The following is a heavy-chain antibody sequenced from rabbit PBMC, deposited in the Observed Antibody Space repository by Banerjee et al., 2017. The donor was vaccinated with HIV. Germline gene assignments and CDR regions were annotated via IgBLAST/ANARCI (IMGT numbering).Heavy chain of an antibody. V-gene: IGHV1S40*01. D-gene: IGHD6-1*01. CDR2: IYVGVSDNT. CDR1: GFSFSSSYW. J-gene: IGHJ6*01. Sequence: QSLVESGGDLVKPGASLTLTCTASGFSFSSSYWICWVRQAPGKGLEWIACIYVGVSDNTHYASWAKGRFTISQTSSTTVTLQMTSLTAADTATYFCARELVMVVMVMPIPYYYGLDLWGQGTLVTVS. CDR3: ARELVMVVMVMPIPYYYGLDL.